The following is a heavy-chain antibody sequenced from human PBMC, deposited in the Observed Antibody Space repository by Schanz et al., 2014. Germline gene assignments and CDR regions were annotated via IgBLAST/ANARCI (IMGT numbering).Heavy chain of an antibody. D-gene: IGHD3-3*01. CDR3: AATTILAD. CDR2: ISTGRYL. CDR1: GFTFSSYS. V-gene: IGHV3-21*02. J-gene: IGHJ4*02. Sequence: EVQLVESGGGPVKPGGSLRLSCAASGFTFSSYSLAWVRQAPGKGLEWVSFISTGRYLYYADSVKGRFTISRDNTKNSVFLQMSSLRDEDTAVYYCAATTILADWGQGTLVAVSS.